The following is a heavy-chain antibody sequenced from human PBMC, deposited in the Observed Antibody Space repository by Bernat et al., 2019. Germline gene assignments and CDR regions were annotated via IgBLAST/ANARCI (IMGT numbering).Heavy chain of an antibody. Sequence: QVQLVESGGGLVKPGGSLRLSCAASGFTFSDYDMSGIRQAPGKGLDWVSYSSSSSSYTNYADSGKGRFTISRDNAKNSLYLQMNSLRAEDTAVYYCARGPSTSAPYMDVWGKGTSVTVSS. CDR1: GFTFSDYD. J-gene: IGHJ6*03. CDR2: SSSSSSYT. V-gene: IGHV3-11*05. CDR3: ARGPSTSAPYMDV.